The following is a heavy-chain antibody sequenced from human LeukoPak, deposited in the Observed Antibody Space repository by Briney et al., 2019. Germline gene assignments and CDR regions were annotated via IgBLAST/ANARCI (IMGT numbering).Heavy chain of an antibody. CDR3: AGGGISGNGSFDF. J-gene: IGHJ4*02. CDR1: GRSFGGYY. CDR2: VYHTGST. V-gene: IGHV4-59*08. D-gene: IGHD1-20*01. Sequence: KSSETLSLTCAVYGRSFGGYYRSWIRQPPGKGLEWIAHVYHTGSTSYNPSLKSRVTISLDASTNQFSLKLKPVTAATTAVYYCAGGGISGNGSFDFWGRGTLVTVSS.